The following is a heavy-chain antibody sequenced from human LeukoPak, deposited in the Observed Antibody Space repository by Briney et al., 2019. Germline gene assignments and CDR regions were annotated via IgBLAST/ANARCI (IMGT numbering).Heavy chain of an antibody. CDR2: IIPIFGTA. CDR1: GGTFSSYA. D-gene: IGHD3-3*01. Sequence: SVKVSCKXSGGTFSSYAISWVRQAPGQGLERMGGIIPIFGTANYAQKFQGRVTITADESTSTAYMELSSLRSEDTAVYYCARGYDFWSGYDYWGQGTLVTVSS. CDR3: ARGYDFWSGYDY. V-gene: IGHV1-69*13. J-gene: IGHJ4*02.